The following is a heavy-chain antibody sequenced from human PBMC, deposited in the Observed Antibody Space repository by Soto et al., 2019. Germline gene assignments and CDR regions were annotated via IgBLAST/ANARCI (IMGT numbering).Heavy chain of an antibody. CDR2: IWYDGSNK. CDR1: GFTFSSYG. D-gene: IGHD3-9*01. CDR3: ARERAAYYDILTGYYNPYY. V-gene: IGHV3-33*01. Sequence: QVQLVESGGGVVQPGRSLRLSCAASGFTFSSYGMHWVRQAPGKGLXXVAVIWYDGSNKYYADSVKGRFTISRDNSKNTLYLQMNSLRAEDTAVYYCARERAAYYDILTGYYNPYYWGQGTLVTVSS. J-gene: IGHJ4*02.